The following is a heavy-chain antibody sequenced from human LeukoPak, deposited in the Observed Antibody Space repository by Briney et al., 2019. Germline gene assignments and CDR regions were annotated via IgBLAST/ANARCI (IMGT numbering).Heavy chain of an antibody. V-gene: IGHV4-39*07. CDR1: GGSISSSSYY. D-gene: IGHD6-13*01. CDR3: ARTIAAAALWYFDL. CDR2: IYYSGST. J-gene: IGHJ2*01. Sequence: SETLSLTCTVSGGSISSSSYYWGWIRQPPGKGLEWIGSIYYSGSTYYNPSLKSRVTISVDTSKNQFSLKLSSVTAADTAVYYCARTIAAAALWYFDLWGRGTLVTVSS.